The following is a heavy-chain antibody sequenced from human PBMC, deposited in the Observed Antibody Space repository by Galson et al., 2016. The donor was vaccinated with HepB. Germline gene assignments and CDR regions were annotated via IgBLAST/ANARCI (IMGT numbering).Heavy chain of an antibody. V-gene: IGHV5-51*01. CDR2: IYPGNSET. J-gene: IGHJ2*01. Sequence: QSGAEVKKPGESLKISCQGFGYIFANYWIGWVRQMPGKGLEWMGIIYPGNSETRNSPSFQGQVTISADKSTSTTYLQWSSLKTSDTAMYYCARQRYFDFWGRGTLVTVSS. CDR3: ARQRYFDF. CDR1: GYIFANYW.